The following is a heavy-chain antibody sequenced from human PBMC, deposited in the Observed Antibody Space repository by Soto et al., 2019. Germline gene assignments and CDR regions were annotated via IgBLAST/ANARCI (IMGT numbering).Heavy chain of an antibody. CDR3: ARDWRYSSGLDY. D-gene: IGHD6-19*01. CDR1: GFSISSHF. J-gene: IGHJ4*02. CDR2: ISPGADAT. Sequence: ASVKVSCKASGFSISSHFMHWLRQAPGQGLEWLGIISPGADATAYAKNFRGRVTITRDTSTSTVHLQLSGLRFDDTAVYYCARDWRYSSGLDYWGQGTLVTVSS. V-gene: IGHV1-46*01.